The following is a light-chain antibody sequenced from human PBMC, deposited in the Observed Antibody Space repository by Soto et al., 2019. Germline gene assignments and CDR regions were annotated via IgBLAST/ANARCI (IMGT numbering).Light chain of an antibody. Sequence: QSVLTQPASVSGSPGQSDTISCTGTSSDIGGYNFVSWYQQHPGKAPKLIIFEVSGRPSGVSNRFSGSKSGNTASLTISGLQAEDEADYYCCSYAGSTTYVFGTGTKVTVL. V-gene: IGLV2-23*02. CDR2: EVS. CDR1: SSDIGGYNF. CDR3: CSYAGSTTYV. J-gene: IGLJ1*01.